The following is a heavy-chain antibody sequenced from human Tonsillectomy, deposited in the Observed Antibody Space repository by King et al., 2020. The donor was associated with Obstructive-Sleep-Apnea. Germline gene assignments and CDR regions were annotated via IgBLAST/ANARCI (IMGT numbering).Heavy chain of an antibody. Sequence: VQLQQWGAGLLKPSETLSLTCAVYGGSFSGYYWSWIRQPPGKGLEWIGEINHSGSTNYNPSLKSRVTISVDTSKKQFSLKLSSVTAADTAVYYCAREIVVVPAAVVYFDYWGQGTLVTVSS. V-gene: IGHV4-34*01. D-gene: IGHD2-2*01. CDR1: GGSFSGYY. CDR3: AREIVVVPAAVVYFDY. CDR2: INHSGST. J-gene: IGHJ4*02.